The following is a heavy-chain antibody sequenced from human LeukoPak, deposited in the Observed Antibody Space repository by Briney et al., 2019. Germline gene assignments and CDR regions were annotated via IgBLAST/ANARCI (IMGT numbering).Heavy chain of an antibody. D-gene: IGHD2-15*01. V-gene: IGHV4-39*01. Sequence: PSETLSLTCTVSGGSISSYYWGWIRQPPGKGLEWIGSIYYSGSTYYNPSLKSRVTISVDTSKNQFSLKLSSVTAADTAVYYCARTVVALYYYYYYYMDVWGKGTTVTVSS. CDR1: GGSISSYY. CDR2: IYYSGST. J-gene: IGHJ6*03. CDR3: ARTVVALYYYYYYYMDV.